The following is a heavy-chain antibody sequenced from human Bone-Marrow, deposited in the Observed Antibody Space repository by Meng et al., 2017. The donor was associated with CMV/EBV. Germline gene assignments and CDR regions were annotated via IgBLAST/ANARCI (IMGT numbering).Heavy chain of an antibody. D-gene: IGHD3-10*01. V-gene: IGHV3-74*01. J-gene: IGHJ4*02. Sequence: GESLKISCAASGFTFSSYWMHWVRQAPGKGLVWASRINSDGSSTSYADSVKGRFTISRDNAKNTLFLHMNSLRAEDTAVYYCARHRGLTTWGTGALVTVPS. CDR3: ARHRGLTT. CDR1: GFTFSSYW. CDR2: INSDGSST.